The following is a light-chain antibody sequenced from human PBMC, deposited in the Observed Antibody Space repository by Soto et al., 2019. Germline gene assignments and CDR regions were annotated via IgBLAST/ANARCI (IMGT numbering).Light chain of an antibody. CDR1: QSISIG. CDR2: GAS. V-gene: IGKV3D-15*01. Sequence: EIVMTQSPATLSVSPGETATLSCRASQSISIGLAWYRQKPGQAPRLLIYGASTRATGTPARFSGSGSGTEFTLTISSLQSEDFALYSCQQYNKWPLITFGQGTRLEIK. CDR3: QQYNKWPLIT. J-gene: IGKJ5*01.